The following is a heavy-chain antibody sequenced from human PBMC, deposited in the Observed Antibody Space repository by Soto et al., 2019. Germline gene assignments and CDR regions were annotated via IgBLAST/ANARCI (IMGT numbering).Heavy chain of an antibody. Sequence: SVKVSCKASGGTFSSYTISWVRQAPGQGLEWMGRIIPILGIANYAQKFQGRVTITADKSTSTAYMELSSLRSEDTAVYYCARVVRGSSGRNFDYWGQGTLVTVSS. CDR2: IIPILGIA. V-gene: IGHV1-69*02. CDR3: ARVVRGSSGRNFDY. D-gene: IGHD6-19*01. J-gene: IGHJ4*02. CDR1: GGTFSSYT.